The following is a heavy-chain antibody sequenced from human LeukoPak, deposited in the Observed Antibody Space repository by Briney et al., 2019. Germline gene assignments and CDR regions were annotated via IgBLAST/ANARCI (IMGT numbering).Heavy chain of an antibody. CDR2: IYYSGST. Sequence: SETLSLTCTVSGGSISSGGYYWGWIRQPPGKGLEWIGNIYYSGSTYYNPSLKSRVTISVDTSKNQFSLKLSSVTAADTAVYYCARRGYSYDYFDYWGQGTLVTVSS. CDR1: GGSISSGGYY. CDR3: ARRGYSYDYFDY. J-gene: IGHJ4*02. V-gene: IGHV4-39*01. D-gene: IGHD5-18*01.